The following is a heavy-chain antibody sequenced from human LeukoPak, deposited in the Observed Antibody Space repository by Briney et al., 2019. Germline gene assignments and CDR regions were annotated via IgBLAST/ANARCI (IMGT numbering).Heavy chain of an antibody. CDR1: GYTFTGYY. CDR2: INPNSGGT. V-gene: IGHV1-2*02. D-gene: IGHD3-3*01. J-gene: IGHJ4*02. CDR3: ARDIRRSGSPFDY. Sequence: GASVKVSCKASGYTFTGYYMHWVRQAPGQGLEWMGWINPNSGGTNYAKKFQGRVTMPRDTSISTAYMELSRLRSDDTAVYYCARDIRRSGSPFDYWGQGTLVTVSS.